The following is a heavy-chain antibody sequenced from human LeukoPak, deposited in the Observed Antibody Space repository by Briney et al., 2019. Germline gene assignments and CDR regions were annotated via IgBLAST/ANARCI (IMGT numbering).Heavy chain of an antibody. V-gene: IGHV3-48*04. CDR1: GFTFSSYN. CDR3: ARGEMATPIDY. CDR2: ISSTSSTV. D-gene: IGHD5-24*01. Sequence: PGGSLRLSCAASGFTFSSYNMNWVRQAPGKGLEWLSYISSTSSTVYYADSVKGRFTISRDSAKNSLYLQMNSLRAEDTAVYYCARGEMATPIDYWGQGTLVTVSS. J-gene: IGHJ4*02.